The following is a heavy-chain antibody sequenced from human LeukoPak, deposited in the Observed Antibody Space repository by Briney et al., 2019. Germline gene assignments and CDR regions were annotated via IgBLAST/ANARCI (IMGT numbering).Heavy chain of an antibody. CDR1: GFTFSSYG. CDR2: IRYDGSNK. J-gene: IGHJ6*03. CDR3: ARSSSWNYYYYYMDV. V-gene: IGHV3-30*02. Sequence: GGSLRLSCAASGFTFSSYGMHWVRQAPGKGLEWVAFIRYDGSNKYYADSVKGRFTISRDNSKNTLYLQMNSLRAEDTAVYYCARSSSWNYYYYYMDVWGKGTTVTVSS. D-gene: IGHD6-13*01.